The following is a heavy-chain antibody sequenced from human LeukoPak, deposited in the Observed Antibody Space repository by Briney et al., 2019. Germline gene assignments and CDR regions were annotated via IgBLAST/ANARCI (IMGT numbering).Heavy chain of an antibody. CDR3: ARSPHSSSWDPGYSSWWFDP. D-gene: IGHD6-13*01. CDR1: GYTFTSYD. V-gene: IGHV1-8*01. CDR2: MNPNSGNT. J-gene: IGHJ5*02. Sequence: ASVKVSCKASGYTFTSYDINWVRQATGQGLEWMGWMNPNSGNTGYAQKFQGRVTMTRNTSISTAYMELSSLRSEDTAVYYCARSPHSSSWDPGYSSWWFDPWGQGTLVTVSS.